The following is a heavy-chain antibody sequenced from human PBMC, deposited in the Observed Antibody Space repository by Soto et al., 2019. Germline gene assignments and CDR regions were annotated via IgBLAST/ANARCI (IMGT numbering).Heavy chain of an antibody. J-gene: IGHJ4*02. D-gene: IGHD3-22*01. CDR3: AKSQLVVITDYFDY. CDR2: ISYDGSNK. V-gene: IGHV3-30*18. CDR1: GFTFSNFA. Sequence: GGSLRLSCAASGFTFSNFAMTWVRQAPGKGLEWVAVISYDGSNKYYADSVKGRFTISRDNSKNTLYLQMNSLRAEDTAVYYCAKSQLVVITDYFDYWGQGTLVTVSS.